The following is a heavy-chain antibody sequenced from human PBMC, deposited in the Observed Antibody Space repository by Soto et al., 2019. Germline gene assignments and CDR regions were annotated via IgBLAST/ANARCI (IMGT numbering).Heavy chain of an antibody. CDR2: ISGSGGST. CDR3: AKDLLSYYDFWSGYYASWFDP. J-gene: IGHJ5*02. CDR1: GFTFSSYA. Sequence: GGSLRLSCAASGFTFSSYAMSWVRQAPGKGLEWVSAISGSGGSTYYADSVKGRFTISRDNSKNTLYLQMNSLRAEDTAVYYCAKDLLSYYDFWSGYYASWFDPWGQGTLVTVSS. D-gene: IGHD3-3*01. V-gene: IGHV3-23*01.